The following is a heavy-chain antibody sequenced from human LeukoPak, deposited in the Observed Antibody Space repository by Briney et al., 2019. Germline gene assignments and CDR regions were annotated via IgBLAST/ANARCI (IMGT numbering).Heavy chain of an antibody. CDR3: ARDPPIAYSYGSFDI. V-gene: IGHV4-31*03. J-gene: IGHJ3*02. D-gene: IGHD5-18*01. CDR1: GASIGSDVFS. Sequence: SETLSLTCTVSGASIGSDVFSWNWIRQFPGKGLEWIGYIYHTGSAYYNPSLKSRVSMSIDTSKNQFSLRLSSVTAADTAVYYCARDPPIAYSYGSFDIWGQGTMVTVSS. CDR2: IYHTGSA.